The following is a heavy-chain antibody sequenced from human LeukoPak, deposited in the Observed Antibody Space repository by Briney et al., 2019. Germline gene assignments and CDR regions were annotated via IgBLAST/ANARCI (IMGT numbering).Heavy chain of an antibody. Sequence: GGSLRLSCAASGFTFSNAWMSWVRQAPGKGLEWVGRIKSKTDDGTTDYAAPVKGRFTISRDDSKNTLYLQMNSLKTEDTAVYYCTTDLIVGSYWWELLGPDYWGQGTLVTVSS. V-gene: IGHV3-15*01. J-gene: IGHJ4*02. CDR1: GFTFSNAW. D-gene: IGHD1-26*01. CDR3: TTDLIVGSYWWELLGPDY. CDR2: IKSKTDDGTT.